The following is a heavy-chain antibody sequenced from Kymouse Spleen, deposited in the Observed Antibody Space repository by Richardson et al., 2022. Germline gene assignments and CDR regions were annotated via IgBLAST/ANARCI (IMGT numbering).Heavy chain of an antibody. Sequence: QVQLQESGPGLVKPSETLSLTCTVSGGSVSSGSYYWSWIRQPPGKGLEWIGYIYYSGSTNYNPSLKSRVTISVDTSKNQFSLKLSSVTAADTAVYYCARDGSGWPRWFDPWGQGTLVTVSS. CDR2: IYYSGST. J-gene: IGHJ5*02. CDR3: ARDGSGWPRWFDP. V-gene: IGHV4-61*01. D-gene: IGHD6-25*01. CDR1: GGSVSSGSYY.